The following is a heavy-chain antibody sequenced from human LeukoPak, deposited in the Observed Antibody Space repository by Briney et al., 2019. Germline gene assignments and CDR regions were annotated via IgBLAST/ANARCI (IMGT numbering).Heavy chain of an antibody. J-gene: IGHJ4*02. D-gene: IGHD3-16*01. CDR1: GFTFSNYA. CDR2: ISGSRGKT. CDR3: AKNMDTWGIYDY. Sequence: QTGGSLRLSCVASGFTFSNYAMTWVRQAPGEGLEWVSLISGSRGKTYYADSVRGRFTISRDNSENTLYLQVSSLRAEDTAVYFCAKNMDTWGIYDYWGQGTLVTVSS. V-gene: IGHV3-23*01.